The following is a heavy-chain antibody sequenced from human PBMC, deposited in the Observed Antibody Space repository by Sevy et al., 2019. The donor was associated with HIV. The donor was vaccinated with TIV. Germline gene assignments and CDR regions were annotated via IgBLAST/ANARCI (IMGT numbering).Heavy chain of an antibody. Sequence: SEILSLTCTVSGGSISSGGYYWSWIRQHPGKGLEWIGYIYYSGSTYYNPSLKSRVTISVDTSKNQFSLKLSSVTAADTAVYYCARDRGRLYFDYWGQGTLVTVSS. J-gene: IGHJ4*02. D-gene: IGHD3-10*01. CDR2: IYYSGST. CDR1: GGSISSGGYY. CDR3: ARDRGRLYFDY. V-gene: IGHV4-31*03.